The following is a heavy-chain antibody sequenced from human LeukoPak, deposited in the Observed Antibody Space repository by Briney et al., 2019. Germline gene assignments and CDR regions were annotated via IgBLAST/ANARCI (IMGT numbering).Heavy chain of an antibody. V-gene: IGHV4-39*07. CDR3: ARDPAVASFVDY. Sequence: SETLSLTCTVSGGSISSSSYYWGWIRQPPGKGLEWIGSIYYSGSTYYNPSLKSRVTISVDTSKNQFSLKLSSVTAADTAVYYCARDPAVASFVDYWGQGTLVTVSS. J-gene: IGHJ4*02. CDR2: IYYSGST. CDR1: GGSISSSSYY. D-gene: IGHD6-19*01.